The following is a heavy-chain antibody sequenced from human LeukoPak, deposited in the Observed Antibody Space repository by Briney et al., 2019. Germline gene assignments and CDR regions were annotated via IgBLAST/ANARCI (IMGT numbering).Heavy chain of an antibody. J-gene: IGHJ4*02. CDR3: ARERTSGYFDY. Sequence: PSETLSLTCTVSGGSISTSSYYWGWVRQPPGKGLEWIGNIFYSGSTYYSPSLKSRVTISLDTSRNQFSLKLDSVTAADTAVYYCARERTSGYFDYWGQGTLVTVSS. V-gene: IGHV4-39*07. CDR2: IFYSGST. D-gene: IGHD6-19*01. CDR1: GGSISTSSYY.